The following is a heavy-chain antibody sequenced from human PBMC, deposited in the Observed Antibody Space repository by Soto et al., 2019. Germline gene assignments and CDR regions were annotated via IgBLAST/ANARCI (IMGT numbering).Heavy chain of an antibody. CDR3: ARGRGFYSDNYFDP. CDR1: GDSISIYY. Sequence: LSLTCTVSGDSISIYYWTWIRQPAGNGLEWIGHIYSSGSTNYSPSLQRRVTMSLDTSKNRLSLSLDSVTAADTAVYYCARGRGFYSDNYFDPWGQGIQVTVSS. CDR2: IYSSGST. V-gene: IGHV4-4*07. D-gene: IGHD3-22*01. J-gene: IGHJ5*02.